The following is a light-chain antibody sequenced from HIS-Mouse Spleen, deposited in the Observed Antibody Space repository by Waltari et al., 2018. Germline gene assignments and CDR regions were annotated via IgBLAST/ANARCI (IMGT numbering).Light chain of an antibody. V-gene: IGKV3-20*01. CDR3: QQYGSSPLT. CDR2: GAS. J-gene: IGKJ4*01. CDR1: PSVSSSY. Sequence: EIVLTQSPGTLSLSPGERATLPCRARPSVSSSYLAWYQQKPGQAPRLLIYGASSRATGIPDRFSGSGSGTDFTLTISRLEPEDFAVYYCQQYGSSPLTFGGGTK.